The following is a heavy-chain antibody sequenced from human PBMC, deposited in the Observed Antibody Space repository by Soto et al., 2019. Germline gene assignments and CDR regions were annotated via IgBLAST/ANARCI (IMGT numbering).Heavy chain of an antibody. CDR1: GFTFSSYA. V-gene: IGHV3-23*01. D-gene: IGHD6-13*01. CDR2: ISGSGGSI. J-gene: IGHJ4*02. CDR3: AKVVVSIVRYSSSWYVPDFDF. Sequence: EVQLLESGGGLVQPGGSLRLSCAASGFTFSSYAMSWVRQAPGKGLEWVSAISGSGGSIYYADSVKGRFTISRDNSKNKLYMQMNSLSAEDTAVYYCAKVVVSIVRYSSSWYVPDFDFWGQGTLGTGSS.